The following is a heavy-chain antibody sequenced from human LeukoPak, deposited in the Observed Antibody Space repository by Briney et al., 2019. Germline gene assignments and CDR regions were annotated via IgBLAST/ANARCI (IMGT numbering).Heavy chain of an antibody. Sequence: GGSLRLSCAASGFTFSSYAMTWVRQAPGKGLEWVGRIRSKTDGGTADYAAPVKGRFTISRDDSKNTLYLQMNSLKTEDTAVYYCTTYSSGWYWGQGTLVTVSS. CDR1: GFTFSSYA. V-gene: IGHV3-15*01. CDR3: TTYSSGWY. D-gene: IGHD6-19*01. CDR2: IRSKTDGGTA. J-gene: IGHJ4*02.